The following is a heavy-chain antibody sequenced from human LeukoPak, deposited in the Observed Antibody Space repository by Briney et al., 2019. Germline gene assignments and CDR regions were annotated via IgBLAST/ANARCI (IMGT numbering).Heavy chain of an antibody. CDR2: IYSGGST. CDR1: GFTFSSSE. D-gene: IGHD6-13*01. V-gene: IGHV3-53*01. Sequence: GGSLRLSCAASGFTFSSSEMHWVRQAPGKGLEWVSVIYSGGSTYYADSVKGRFTISRDNSKNTVDLQMNSLRVEDTAVYYCTMRGNTWYDCWGQGTLVTVSS. J-gene: IGHJ4*02. CDR3: TMRGNTWYDC.